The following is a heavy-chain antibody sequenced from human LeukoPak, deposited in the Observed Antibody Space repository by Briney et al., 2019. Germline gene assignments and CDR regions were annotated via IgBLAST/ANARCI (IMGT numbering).Heavy chain of an antibody. J-gene: IGHJ4*02. Sequence: GRSLRLSCAASGFTFDDYAMHWVRQAPGKGLEWVSGITWNSDNIAYADSVKGRFTISRDNAKNSLFLQMNSLRVEDTAFYYCAKHSPIDFWGQGILVTVSS. V-gene: IGHV3-9*01. CDR1: GFTFDDYA. CDR2: ITWNSDNI. CDR3: AKHSPIDF.